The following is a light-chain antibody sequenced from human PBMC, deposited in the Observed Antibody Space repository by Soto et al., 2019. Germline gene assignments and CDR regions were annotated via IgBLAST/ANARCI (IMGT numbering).Light chain of an antibody. J-gene: IGKJ1*01. CDR2: GAS. V-gene: IGKV3-20*01. CDR3: QQYGSSWT. Sequence: EIVLTQSPGTLSLSPGERATLSCRASQSVSSSYLAWYQQKPGQAPRLLIYGASSRATGIPDRFSGSGSGTDFTLTISRVEPEEFAVYYCQQYGSSWTFGQGTKVETK. CDR1: QSVSSSY.